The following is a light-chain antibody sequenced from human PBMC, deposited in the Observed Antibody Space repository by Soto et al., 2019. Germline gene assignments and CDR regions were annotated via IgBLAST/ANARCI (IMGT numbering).Light chain of an antibody. CDR3: QQYGSSPRT. Sequence: IVLTQSPGTLSLSPGDRATLSCGASQSVSNNYLAWHQQKPGQAPRLLIYNASSKAIGIPDRFSGSGSGTDFILTISRLEPEDFAVYYCQQYGSSPRTFGQGTKVEIK. CDR2: NAS. J-gene: IGKJ1*01. CDR1: QSVSNNY. V-gene: IGKV3-20*01.